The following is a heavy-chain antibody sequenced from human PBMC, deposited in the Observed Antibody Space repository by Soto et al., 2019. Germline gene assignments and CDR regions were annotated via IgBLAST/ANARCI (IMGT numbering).Heavy chain of an antibody. D-gene: IGHD3-10*01. CDR1: GFTFINYW. V-gene: IGHV3-7*03. Sequence: LRLSFAASGFTFINYWITWVRQAPGKGLEWVANIIKDGSEKSYVDSVKGRFTISRDNAKNSLYLEMNSLRVEDTAVYYCARDWGGLGYWGQGTLVTVSS. CDR2: IIKDGSEK. J-gene: IGHJ4*02. CDR3: ARDWGGLGY.